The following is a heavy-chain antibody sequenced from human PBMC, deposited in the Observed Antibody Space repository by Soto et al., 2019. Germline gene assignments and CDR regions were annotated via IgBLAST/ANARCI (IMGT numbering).Heavy chain of an antibody. CDR3: AKDWTAI. Sequence: EVQLLESGGDFVQPGGSLRISCAASGFTFSSYSMTWVHQAPGKGMEWVSTISGSGGSTYYKDSLKGRFTISRDNSKNTLYLQMNSLRAEDTAVYYCAKDWTAIWGQGTMVTVSS. V-gene: IGHV3-23*01. CDR2: ISGSGGST. CDR1: GFTFSSYS. D-gene: IGHD2-21*02. J-gene: IGHJ3*02.